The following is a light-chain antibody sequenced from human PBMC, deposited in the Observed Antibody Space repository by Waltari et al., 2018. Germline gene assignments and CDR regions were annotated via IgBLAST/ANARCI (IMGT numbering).Light chain of an antibody. V-gene: IGKV4-1*01. CDR1: RSVLYSANNQNY. Sequence: DIVMTQSPDSLAVSLGERATINCKASRSVLYSANNQNYLAWYQHKTGQPRKILIYWASARESGVPDRFIGSGSGTDFTLTITSLQAEDVAVYYWQQYFTTPPTTFGQGTKLEIK. J-gene: IGKJ2*01. CDR2: WAS. CDR3: QQYFTTPPTT.